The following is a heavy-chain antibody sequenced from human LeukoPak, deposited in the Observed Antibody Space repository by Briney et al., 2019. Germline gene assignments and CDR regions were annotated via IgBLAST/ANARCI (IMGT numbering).Heavy chain of an antibody. CDR3: ARGWLQSGFGY. CDR1: GFTVSSNY. D-gene: IGHD5-24*01. V-gene: IGHV3-21*01. J-gene: IGHJ4*02. Sequence: GGSLRLSCAASGFTVSSNYVNWVRQAPGKGLEWVSSITTTSTYIYYADSVKGRFTISRDNAKNSLYLQINSLRAEDTAVYYCARGWLQSGFGYWGQGTLVTVSS. CDR2: ITTTSTYI.